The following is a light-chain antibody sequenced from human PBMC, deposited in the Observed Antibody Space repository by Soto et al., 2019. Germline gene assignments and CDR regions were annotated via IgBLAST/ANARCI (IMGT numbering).Light chain of an antibody. CDR1: SSDVGSYNL. CDR3: CSYAGRSTVV. CDR2: EGS. V-gene: IGLV2-23*01. J-gene: IGLJ2*01. Sequence: QSVLTQPASVSGSPGQSITISCTGTSSDVGSYNLVSWYQQHPGKAPKLMIYEGSKRPSGVSNRFSGSKSGNTASLTISRLQAEDEADYYCCSYAGRSTVVFGGGTKLTVL.